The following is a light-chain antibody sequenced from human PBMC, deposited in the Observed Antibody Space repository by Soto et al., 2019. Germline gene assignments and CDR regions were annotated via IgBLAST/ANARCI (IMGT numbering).Light chain of an antibody. J-gene: IGKJ1*01. CDR1: QTISSW. CDR3: QQYNSYPWT. CDR2: KAS. Sequence: MTQSPSTLSGSVGDRVSITCRASQTISSWLAWHQQKPGKAPKLLIYKASTLKSGVPSRFSGSGSGTEFTLTISSLQPGDFATYYCQQYNSYPWTFGQGTKVDIK. V-gene: IGKV1-5*03.